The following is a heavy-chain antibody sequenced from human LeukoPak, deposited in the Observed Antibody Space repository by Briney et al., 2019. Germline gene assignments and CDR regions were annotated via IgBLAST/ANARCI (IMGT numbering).Heavy chain of an antibody. J-gene: IGHJ3*02. V-gene: IGHV3-23*01. D-gene: IGHD3-22*01. CDR2: ISGSGGST. CDR1: GFTFSSYA. CDR3: ATGRYYDSSGSLDAFDI. Sequence: PGGSLRLSCAASGFTFSSYAMSWVRQAPGKGLEWVSTISGSGGSTFYADSVKGRFTISRDNSKSTLYLQMSSLRAEDTAVYYCATGRYYDSSGSLDAFDIWGQGTMVTVSS.